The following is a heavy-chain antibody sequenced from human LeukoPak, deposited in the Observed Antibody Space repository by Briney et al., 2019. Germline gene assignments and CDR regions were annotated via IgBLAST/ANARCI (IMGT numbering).Heavy chain of an antibody. CDR3: ARDGHSYLVYYFDY. V-gene: IGHV3-7*01. D-gene: IGHD5-18*01. CDR1: RFTFNSYW. CDR2: IKQDGSEK. Sequence: GGSLRLSCAASRFTFNSYWMSWVRQAPGKGMEWVANIKQDGSEKYYVDSVKGRFTISRDNAKNSLYLQMNSLRAEDTAVYYCARDGHSYLVYYFDYWGQGTLVTVSS. J-gene: IGHJ4*02.